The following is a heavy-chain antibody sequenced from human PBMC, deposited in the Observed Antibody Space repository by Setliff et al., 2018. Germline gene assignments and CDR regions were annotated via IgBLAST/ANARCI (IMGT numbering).Heavy chain of an antibody. CDR2: INYSGST. J-gene: IGHJ6*03. D-gene: IGHD5-12*01. CDR3: AKVDIDYIMTRDNTWQYFFYMDV. Sequence: KSSETLSLTCSVLGGSLTSGTQYWAWIRQPPGKGLEWIGNINYSGSTYYNPSLKSRVTMSVDASKNQVSLKVTSVTAEDTAVYYCAKVDIDYIMTRDNTWQYFFYMDVCGRGTTVTVSS. CDR1: GGSLTSGTQY. V-gene: IGHV4-39*01.